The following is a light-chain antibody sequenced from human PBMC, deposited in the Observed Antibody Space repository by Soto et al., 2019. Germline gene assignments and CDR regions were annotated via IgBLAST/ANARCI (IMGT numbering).Light chain of an antibody. CDR3: SSYTSTNSWV. CDR1: SSDVGGYNY. Sequence: QSALTQSASVSGSPGQSITISCTGTSSDVGGYNYVSWYQQHPGKAPKLIIYDVSNRPSGVSTRFSGSKSGNTASLTISGLHADDEADYSCSSYTSTNSWVFGGGTKLTVL. V-gene: IGLV2-14*01. CDR2: DVS. J-gene: IGLJ3*02.